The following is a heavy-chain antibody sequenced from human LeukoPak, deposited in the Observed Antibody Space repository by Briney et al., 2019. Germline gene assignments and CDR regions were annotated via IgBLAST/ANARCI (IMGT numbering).Heavy chain of an antibody. CDR2: INPNSGGT. D-gene: IGHD3-22*01. Sequence: ASVKVSCQASGYTFTCYYMHWVRQAPVHGLEWMGWINPNSGGTNYAQKFQGRVTMTRDTSTSTVYMELSSLRSEDTAVYYCARVPITMIVALDYWGQGTLFTVSS. CDR1: GYTFTCYY. J-gene: IGHJ4*02. CDR3: ARVPITMIVALDY. V-gene: IGHV1-2*02.